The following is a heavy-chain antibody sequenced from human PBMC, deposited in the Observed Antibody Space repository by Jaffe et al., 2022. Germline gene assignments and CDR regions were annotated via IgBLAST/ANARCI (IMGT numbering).Heavy chain of an antibody. CDR2: INLDGSEK. J-gene: IGHJ4*02. Sequence: EVQLVESGGGLVQPGGSLRLSCTASGFTLSDSWMSWVRQAPGKGLEWVANINLDGSEKYYVDSVKGRFTISRDNAKNSLYLQMNSLRDEDTAVYYCARDAKWGQGTLVTVSS. V-gene: IGHV3-7*01. CDR1: GFTLSDSW. CDR3: ARDAK.